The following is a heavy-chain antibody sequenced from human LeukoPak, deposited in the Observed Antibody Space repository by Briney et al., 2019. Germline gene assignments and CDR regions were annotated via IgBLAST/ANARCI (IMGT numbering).Heavy chain of an antibody. CDR3: ARVYPLPTYYDFWSGSNPYYYGMDV. CDR2: ISYDGSNR. Sequence: GRSLRLSCAASGFTFSSYAMHWVRQAPGKGLEWVAVISYDGSNRYYADSVKGRFTISRDNSKNTLYLQMNSLRAEDTAVYYRARVYPLPTYYDFWSGSNPYYYGMDVWGQGTTVTVSS. V-gene: IGHV3-30-3*01. D-gene: IGHD3-3*01. CDR1: GFTFSSYA. J-gene: IGHJ6*02.